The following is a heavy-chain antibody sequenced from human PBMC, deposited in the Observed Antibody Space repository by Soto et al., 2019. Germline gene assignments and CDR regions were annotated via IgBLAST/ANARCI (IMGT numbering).Heavy chain of an antibody. D-gene: IGHD6-6*01. J-gene: IGHJ6*02. Sequence: QVQLQQSGPGLVKPSQTLSLTCAISGDSVSSNSAAWNWIRQSPSRGLEWLGRTYYRSKWYNDYAVSVKSRITTNADTSKNQFSLQLNSVTPEDTAVYYCARVSVSIAARVQYGMDVWGQGTTVTVSS. CDR1: GDSVSSNSAA. CDR3: ARVSVSIAARVQYGMDV. V-gene: IGHV6-1*01. CDR2: TYYRSKWYN.